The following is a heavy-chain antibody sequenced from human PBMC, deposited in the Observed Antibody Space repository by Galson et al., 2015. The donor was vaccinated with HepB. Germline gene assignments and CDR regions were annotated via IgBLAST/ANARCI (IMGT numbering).Heavy chain of an antibody. CDR2: ISSSGSTI. Sequence: SLRLSCAASGFTFSDYYMSWIRQAPGKGLEWVSCISSSGSTIYYADSVKGRFTISRDNAKNSLYLQMNSLRAEDTAVYYCARDVGRSGHAAYYFDYWGQGTLVTVSS. D-gene: IGHD5-12*01. CDR3: ARDVGRSGHAAYYFDY. V-gene: IGHV3-11*01. CDR1: GFTFSDYY. J-gene: IGHJ4*02.